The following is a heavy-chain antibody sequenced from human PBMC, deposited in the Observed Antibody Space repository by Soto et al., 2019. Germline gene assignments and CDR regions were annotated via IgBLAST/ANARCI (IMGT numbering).Heavy chain of an antibody. V-gene: IGHV1-69*13. Sequence: GGSLNRSRKPSAGTVSRYPIRRVSQAPGQGLEWMGGIIPIFGTANYAKKFQGRVTIVADESTSTAYMELSSLRSEDTAVYYCARGRPAYYDFWSGPYDAFDIWGQGTMVTVSS. J-gene: IGHJ3*02. D-gene: IGHD3-3*01. CDR3: ARGRPAYYDFWSGPYDAFDI. CDR2: IIPIFGTA. CDR1: AGTVSRYP.